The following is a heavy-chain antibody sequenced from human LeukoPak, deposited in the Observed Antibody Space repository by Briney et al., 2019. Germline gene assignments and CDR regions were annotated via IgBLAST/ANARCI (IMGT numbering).Heavy chain of an antibody. Sequence: RGSLRLSCAASGFTFSDNWMHWVRQAPGKGLVWVSRIEGDGTGTVYVDSVKGRFTISRDNAKHTLYLQMNSLRAEDTAVYYCTRDYYYRMDVWGKGTTVTVSS. J-gene: IGHJ6*04. CDR1: GFTFSDNW. V-gene: IGHV3-74*01. CDR3: TRDYYYRMDV. CDR2: IEGDGTGT.